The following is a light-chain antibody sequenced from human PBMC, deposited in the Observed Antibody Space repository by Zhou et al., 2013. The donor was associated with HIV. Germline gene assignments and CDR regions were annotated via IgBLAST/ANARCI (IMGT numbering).Light chain of an antibody. J-gene: IGKJ2*01. V-gene: IGKV3-15*01. CDR3: QQYGFSQYT. CDR1: QSVSSN. Sequence: EIVMTQSPATLSVSPGERATLSCRASQSVSSNLAWYQQKPGQAPRLLIYGASTRATGIPARFSGSGSGTDFTLTISRLEPEDFAVYYCQQYGFSQYTFGQGTKLEIK. CDR2: GAS.